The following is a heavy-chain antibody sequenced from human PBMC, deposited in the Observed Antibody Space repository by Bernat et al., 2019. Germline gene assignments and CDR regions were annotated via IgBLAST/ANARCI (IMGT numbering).Heavy chain of an antibody. CDR1: GFTFSSYS. V-gene: IGHV3-21*01. D-gene: IGHD5-12*01. CDR2: ISSISSYI. Sequence: EVQLVESGGGLVKPGGSLSLSCAASGFTFSSYSINWVRQAPGKGLEWVSSISSISSYIYYADSVKRRITISRDDAKHSLYRQMNSVRAEDTAVYYCAGYGSLYYFDYWGQGTLVTVSS. J-gene: IGHJ4*03. CDR3: AGYGSLYYFDY.